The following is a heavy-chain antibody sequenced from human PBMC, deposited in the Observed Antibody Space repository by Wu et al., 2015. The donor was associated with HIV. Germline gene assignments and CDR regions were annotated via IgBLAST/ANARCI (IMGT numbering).Heavy chain of an antibody. CDR3: ARDRCSSTSCYRYYYYMDV. CDR2: ISAYNGDT. J-gene: IGHJ6*03. D-gene: IGHD2-2*01. CDR1: GYTFNRYG. Sequence: QVQLVQSGAEVKRPGASVKVSCKASGYTFNRYGISWVRQAPGQGLEWMGWISAYNGDTKYAQKLQGRVTMTTDTSTSTAYMELRSLTSDDTAVYYCARDRCSSTSCYRYYYYMDVWGKGTTVTVSS. V-gene: IGHV1-18*01.